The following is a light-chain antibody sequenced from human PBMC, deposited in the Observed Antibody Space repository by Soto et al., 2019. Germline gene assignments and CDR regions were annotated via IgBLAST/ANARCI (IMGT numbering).Light chain of an antibody. V-gene: IGKV3-15*01. J-gene: IGKJ5*01. CDR2: GAS. Sequence: EIVLTQSPGTLSLSPGERATLSCRASQSVSNNYLAWYQQKPGQAPRLLVHGASTRATGIPARFSGSGSGTEFTLTISSLQSEDFAVYHCQEYNNWPLITFGQGTRLEI. CDR3: QEYNNWPLIT. CDR1: QSVSNN.